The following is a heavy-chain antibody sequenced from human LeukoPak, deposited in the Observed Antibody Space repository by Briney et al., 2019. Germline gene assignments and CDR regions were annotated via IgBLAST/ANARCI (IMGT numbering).Heavy chain of an antibody. CDR1: GFTFSGSA. CDR2: IRSKANSYAT. V-gene: IGHV3-73*01. CDR3: TSVYYDILTGYYHFDY. D-gene: IGHD3-9*01. J-gene: IGHJ4*02. Sequence: GGSLRLSCAASGFTFSGSAMHWVRQASGKGLEWVGRIRSKANSYATAYAASVKGRFTISRDDSKNTAYLQINSLKTEDSVVYYCTSVYYDILTGYYHFDYWGQGTLVTVSS.